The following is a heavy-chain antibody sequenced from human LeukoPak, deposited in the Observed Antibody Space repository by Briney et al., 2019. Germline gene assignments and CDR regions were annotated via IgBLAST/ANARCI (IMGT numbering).Heavy chain of an antibody. J-gene: IGHJ5*02. CDR3: ARDPIAFDP. Sequence: PGGSLRLSCAASGFTFSSYGMHWVRQAPGKGLEWVAVISSDGTRTYHGDSVKGRFTISRDNSKNTLYLQMNSLRAEDTAVYYCARDPIAFDPWGQGTLVTVSS. V-gene: IGHV3-30*03. CDR1: GFTFSSYG. CDR2: ISSDGTRT.